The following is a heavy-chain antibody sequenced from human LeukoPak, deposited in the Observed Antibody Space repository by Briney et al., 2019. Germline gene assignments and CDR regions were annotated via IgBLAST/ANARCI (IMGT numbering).Heavy chain of an antibody. CDR2: INPNSGGT. J-gene: IGHJ4*02. V-gene: IGHV1-2*02. CDR3: ARGVLYYDSSGPTDY. D-gene: IGHD3-22*01. CDR1: GYTFTGYY. Sequence: GASVKVSCKASGYTFTGYYMHWVRQAPRQGLEWMGWINPNSGGTNYAQKFQGRVTMTRDTSISTAYMELSRLRSDDTAVYYCARGVLYYDSSGPTDYWGQGTLVTVSS.